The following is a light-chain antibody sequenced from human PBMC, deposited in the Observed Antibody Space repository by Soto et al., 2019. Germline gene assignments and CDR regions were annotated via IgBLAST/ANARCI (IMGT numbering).Light chain of an antibody. J-gene: IGLJ1*01. V-gene: IGLV2-23*02. CDR2: EVS. CDR3: CSYAGSGTDV. CDR1: SNDVGSYNL. Sequence: QSALTQPASVSGSPEQSITISCTGTSNDVGSYNLVSWYQQHPGKAPKLMIYEVSKRPSGVSNRFSGSKSGNTASLTISGLQSEDEADYYCCSYAGSGTDVFGTGTKVTVL.